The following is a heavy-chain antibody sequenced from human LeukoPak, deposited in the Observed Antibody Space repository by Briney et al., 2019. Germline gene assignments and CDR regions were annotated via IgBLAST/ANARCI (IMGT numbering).Heavy chain of an antibody. J-gene: IGHJ4*02. CDR2: IYYSGST. CDR1: GGSISNYY. CDR3: ARQWKPWYYGSGSPDFDY. D-gene: IGHD3-10*01. V-gene: IGHV4-39*01. Sequence: SETLSLTCTVSGGSISNYYWGWIRQPPGKGLEWIGSIYYSGSTYYNPSLKSRVTISVDTSKNQFSLKLSSVTAADTAVYYCARQWKPWYYGSGSPDFDYWGQGTLVTVSS.